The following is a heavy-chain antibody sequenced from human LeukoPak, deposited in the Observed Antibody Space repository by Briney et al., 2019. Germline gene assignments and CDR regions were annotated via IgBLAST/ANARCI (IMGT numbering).Heavy chain of an antibody. CDR2: FDPEDGET. Sequence: ASVKVSCKVSGYILNELSMHWVRQAPGKGLEWMGGFDPEDGETIYAQNFQGRVTMTEDTSTDTAYMEMRSLRSEDTAVYYCVTDPVGYCSSDGCYSVDYWGQGTLVTVSS. CDR1: GYILNELS. D-gene: IGHD2-15*01. J-gene: IGHJ4*02. CDR3: VTDPVGYCSSDGCYSVDY. V-gene: IGHV1-24*01.